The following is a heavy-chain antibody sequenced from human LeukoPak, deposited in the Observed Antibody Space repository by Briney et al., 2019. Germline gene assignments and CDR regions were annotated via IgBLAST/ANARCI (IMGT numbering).Heavy chain of an antibody. V-gene: IGHV4-59*12. Sequence: SETLSLTCTVSGASISTYYWSWIRQPPGRGLEWIGYIYYSGSTNYNPSLKSRVTISVDKSKNQFSLKLSSVTAADTAAYYCARDRSSTSFYYYGMDVWGQGTTVTVSS. J-gene: IGHJ6*02. CDR3: ARDRSSTSFYYYGMDV. CDR1: GASISTYY. CDR2: IYYSGST. D-gene: IGHD2-2*01.